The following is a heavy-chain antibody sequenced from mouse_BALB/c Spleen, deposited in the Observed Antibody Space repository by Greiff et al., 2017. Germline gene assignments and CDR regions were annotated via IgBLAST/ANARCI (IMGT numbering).Heavy chain of an antibody. V-gene: IGHV5-6-3*01. J-gene: IGHJ2*01. Sequence: EVHLVESGGGLVQPGGSLKLSCAASGFTFSSYGMSWVRQTPDKRLELVATINSNGGSTYYPDSVKGRFTISRDNAKNTLFLQMSSLKSEDTAMYYCASETGTYFDYWGQGTTLTVSS. CDR3: ASETGTYFDY. CDR2: INSNGGST. D-gene: IGHD4-1*01. CDR1: GFTFSSYG.